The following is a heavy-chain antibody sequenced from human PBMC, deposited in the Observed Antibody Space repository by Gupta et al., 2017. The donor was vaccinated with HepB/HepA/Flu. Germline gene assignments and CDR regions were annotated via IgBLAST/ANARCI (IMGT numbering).Heavy chain of an antibody. CDR3: ARDWAAAGRGLMY. CDR2: TYYRSKWYN. J-gene: IGHJ4*02. V-gene: IGHV6-1*01. D-gene: IGHD6-13*01. CDR1: GGRVYSNSAA. Sequence: VNLEQSGQGLLKRAENGTRICPIAGGRVYSNSAALNWTRQSPSRGLEWLGRTYYRSKWYNDYAVSVKSRITINPDTSKNQFSLQLNSVTPEDTAVYYCARDWAAAGRGLMYWGQGTLVTVSS.